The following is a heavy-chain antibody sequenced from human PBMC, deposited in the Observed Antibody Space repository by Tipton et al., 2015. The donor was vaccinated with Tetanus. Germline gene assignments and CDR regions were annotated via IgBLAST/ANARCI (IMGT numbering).Heavy chain of an antibody. D-gene: IGHD1-1*01. Sequence: SLRLSCAASGLAFSSYWMHWVRQAPGKGLVWVSGISWNSGSIGYADSVKGRFTISRDNTKNSLYLQMNSLRAEDTAVYYCARDIDVPGTTLYFDYWGQGTLVTVSS. CDR3: ARDIDVPGTTLYFDY. CDR1: GLAFSSYW. J-gene: IGHJ4*02. CDR2: ISWNSGSI. V-gene: IGHV3-74*01.